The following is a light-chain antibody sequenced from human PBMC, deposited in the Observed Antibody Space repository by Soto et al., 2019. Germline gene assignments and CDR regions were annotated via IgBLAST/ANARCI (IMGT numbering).Light chain of an antibody. CDR3: IQDDNYQGT. J-gene: IGKJ1*01. CDR2: GAT. CDR1: QGISNY. V-gene: IGKV1-6*01. Sequence: ATQMTHSPSSLSASVGDRVTISCRASQGISNYLAWYQQRPWKAPKLLIFGATTLQSGVPSRFRASGSGPALTLTISSLQPEDFATYYCIQDDNYQGTFGXGTKVDIX.